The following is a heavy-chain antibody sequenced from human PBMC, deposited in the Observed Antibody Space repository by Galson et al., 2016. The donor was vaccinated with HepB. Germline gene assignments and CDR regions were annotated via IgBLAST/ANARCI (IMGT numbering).Heavy chain of an antibody. CDR1: GFSFSNFA. D-gene: IGHD2-15*01. J-gene: IGHJ5*02. CDR3: ARDSGYCSGGTCDYRKS. Sequence: SLRLSCAASGFSFSNFAMTWVRQAPGKGLEWVSTISGSGSWILYAESVKGRLITSRDNSKNTLYLQLNNLRIEETSVYYCARDSGYCSGGTCDYRKSWGQGTLVAVSS. CDR2: ISGSGSWI. V-gene: IGHV3-23*01.